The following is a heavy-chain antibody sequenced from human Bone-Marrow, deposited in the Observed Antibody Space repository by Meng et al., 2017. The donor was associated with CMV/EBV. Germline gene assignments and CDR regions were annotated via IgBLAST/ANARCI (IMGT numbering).Heavy chain of an antibody. CDR1: GLTLSSYW. CDR2: IKQDGSEK. D-gene: IGHD3-16*01. CDR3: AREEYRRTNDYRGYYYYGMDV. J-gene: IGHJ6*02. V-gene: IGHV3-7*01. Sequence: GGSLRLSYAASGLTLSSYWMSWVRQAAGKGLEWVANIKQDGSEKYYVDSVKGRFTISRDNAKNSLYLQMNSLRAEDTAVYYCAREEYRRTNDYRGYYYYGMDVWGQGTTVTVSS.